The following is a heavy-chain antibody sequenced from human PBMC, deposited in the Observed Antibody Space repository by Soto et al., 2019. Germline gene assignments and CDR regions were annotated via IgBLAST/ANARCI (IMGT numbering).Heavy chain of an antibody. CDR2: IDWNDDK. Sequence: GSGPTLVNPTQTLTLTCTISVFSLSTDGMCVSWIRQPPGKALEWLARIDWNDDKYYSTSLKTRLTISKDTSKNQAVLTMTKLDPADTATYYCARVWWFGEKEYFQNWGQGTLVTVSS. CDR3: ARVWWFGEKEYFQN. J-gene: IGHJ1*01. D-gene: IGHD2-21*01. V-gene: IGHV2-70*11. CDR1: VFSLSTDGMC.